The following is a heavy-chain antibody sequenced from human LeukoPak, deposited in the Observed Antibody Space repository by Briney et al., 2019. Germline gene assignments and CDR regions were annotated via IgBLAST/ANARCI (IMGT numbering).Heavy chain of an antibody. D-gene: IGHD5-12*01. J-gene: IGHJ4*02. Sequence: GGSLRLSCAASGFTFSSYAMSWVRQAPGKGLEWVSAISGSGGSTYYADSVKGRFTISRDNSKSTLYLQMNSLRAEDTAVYYCAKRAIVATIPSYYFDYWGQGTLVTVSS. CDR2: ISGSGGST. CDR1: GFTFSSYA. V-gene: IGHV3-23*01. CDR3: AKRAIVATIPSYYFDY.